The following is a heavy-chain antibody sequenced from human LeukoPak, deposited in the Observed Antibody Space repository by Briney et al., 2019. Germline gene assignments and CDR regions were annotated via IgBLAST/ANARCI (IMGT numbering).Heavy chain of an antibody. CDR2: INHSGST. D-gene: IGHD4-17*01. Sequence: SETLSLTCAVYGGSFSDYYWSWIRQPPGKGLEWIGEINHSGSTNYNPSLKSRVTISVDTSKNQFSLKLSSVTAADTAVYYCARDRFTVTTSTWYFDLWGRGTLVTVSS. CDR3: ARDRFTVTTSTWYFDL. V-gene: IGHV4-34*01. J-gene: IGHJ2*01. CDR1: GGSFSDYY.